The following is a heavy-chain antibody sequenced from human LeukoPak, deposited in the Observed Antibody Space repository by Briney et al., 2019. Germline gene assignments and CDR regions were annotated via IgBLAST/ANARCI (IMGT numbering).Heavy chain of an antibody. D-gene: IGHD6-13*01. V-gene: IGHV4-39*07. CDR2: IYYSGST. J-gene: IGHJ6*03. CDR1: GGSISSSSYY. Sequence: SETLSLTCTVSGGSISSSSYYWGWISQPPGKGLEWIGSIYYSGSTYYNPSLKSRVTISVDTSKNQLSLKLSSVTAADTAVYYCARLRVSSRSYYYYYYMDVWGKGTTVTVSS. CDR3: ARLRVSSRSYYYYYYMDV.